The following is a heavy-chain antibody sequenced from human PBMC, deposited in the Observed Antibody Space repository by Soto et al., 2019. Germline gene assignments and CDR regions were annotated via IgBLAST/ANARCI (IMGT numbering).Heavy chain of an antibody. V-gene: IGHV3-66*01. J-gene: IGHJ6*03. D-gene: IGHD3-10*01. Sequence: GGSLRLSCAASGFTVSSNYMSWIRQAPGKGLEWVSVIYSGGSTYYADSVKGRFTISRDNSKNTLNLQMNSLRAEDTAVYYCARNEIADTMAPYYYYYMDVWGQGTTVTVSS. CDR2: IYSGGST. CDR1: GFTVSSNY. CDR3: ARNEIADTMAPYYYYYMDV.